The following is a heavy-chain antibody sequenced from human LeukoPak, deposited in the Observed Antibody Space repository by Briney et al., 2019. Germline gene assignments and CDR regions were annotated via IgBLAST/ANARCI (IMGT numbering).Heavy chain of an antibody. D-gene: IGHD1-26*01. J-gene: IGHJ4*02. CDR3: AKDKSGSYRSDY. CDR2: ISGSGGST. CDR1: GFTFSSYA. Sequence: GGSLRLSCAASGFTFSSYAMSWVRQAPGKGLEWVSAISGSGGSTYYADPVKGRFTISRDNSKNTLYLQMNSLRAEDTAVYYCAKDKSGSYRSDYWGQGTLVTVSS. V-gene: IGHV3-23*01.